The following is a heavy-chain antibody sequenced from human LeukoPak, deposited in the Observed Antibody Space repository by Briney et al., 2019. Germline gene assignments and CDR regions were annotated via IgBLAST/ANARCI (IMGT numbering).Heavy chain of an antibody. Sequence: GGSLRLSCAASGFAFSSYAMHWVRQAPGKGLEWVAVISYDGSSKYFADSVKGRFTISRDTSKNTLYLQMNSLRSDDTAVYYCARVLDGYCSSSSCYGTYYYYGMDVWGQGTTVTVSS. CDR2: ISYDGSSK. J-gene: IGHJ6*02. D-gene: IGHD2-2*03. V-gene: IGHV3-30-3*01. CDR1: GFAFSSYA. CDR3: ARVLDGYCSSSSCYGTYYYYGMDV.